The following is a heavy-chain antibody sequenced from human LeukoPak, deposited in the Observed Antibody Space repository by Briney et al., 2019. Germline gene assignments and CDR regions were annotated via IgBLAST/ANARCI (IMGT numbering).Heavy chain of an antibody. D-gene: IGHD6-13*01. CDR2: ISSSSSYI. J-gene: IGHJ3*02. CDR3: ARDLGGYSSSWGAFDI. CDR1: GFTFSSYS. V-gene: IGHV3-21*01. Sequence: GGSLRLSCAASGFTFSSYSMNWVRQAPGKGLEWVSSISSSSSYIYYADSVKGRFTISRDNAKNSLYLQMNSLRAEDTAVYYCARDLGGYSSSWGAFDIWGQGTMVTVSS.